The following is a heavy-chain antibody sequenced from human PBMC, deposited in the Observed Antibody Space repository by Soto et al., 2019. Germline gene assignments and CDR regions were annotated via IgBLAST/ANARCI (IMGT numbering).Heavy chain of an antibody. Sequence: EVQLVESGGSLVQPGGSLKLSCAASGFTFSGSALHWVRQASGKGLEWVGRIRSKGNNYATAYGASLKGRFTISRDDSKNTAYLQMNRLNTEDTAVYYCSRQASDFWSGKPQYYMDVWGKGTTVTVSS. CDR3: SRQASDFWSGKPQYYMDV. J-gene: IGHJ6*03. V-gene: IGHV3-73*01. D-gene: IGHD3-3*01. CDR2: IRSKGNNYAT. CDR1: GFTFSGSA.